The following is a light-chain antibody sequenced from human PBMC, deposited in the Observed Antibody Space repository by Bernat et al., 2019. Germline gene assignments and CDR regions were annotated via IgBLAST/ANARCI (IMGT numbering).Light chain of an antibody. J-gene: IGLJ3*02. CDR3: GTWDRRLNICV. Sequence: QSVLTQPPSVSAAPGQKVTISCSGSSYNIGNNDVSWYQQFPGTAPKLLNYSKNKRPSGIPDRFSASKSETTATLSITGLQPEDEADYYCGTWDRRLNICVFGGGTKLTVL. V-gene: IGLV1-51*01. CDR2: SKN. CDR1: SYNIGNND.